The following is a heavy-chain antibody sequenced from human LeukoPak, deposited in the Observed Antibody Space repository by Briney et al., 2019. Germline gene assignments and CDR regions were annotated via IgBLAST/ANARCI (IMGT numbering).Heavy chain of an antibody. Sequence: GWSLRLSCAASGFTFSSYGMQRVRQAPGKGLEWVSSISSSSSYIYYADSVKGRFTISRDNAKNSLYLQMNSLRAEDTAVYYCARDGPRAVAGTVFDYWGQGTLVTVSS. D-gene: IGHD6-19*01. CDR3: ARDGPRAVAGTVFDY. J-gene: IGHJ4*02. V-gene: IGHV3-21*01. CDR1: GFTFSSYG. CDR2: ISSSSSYI.